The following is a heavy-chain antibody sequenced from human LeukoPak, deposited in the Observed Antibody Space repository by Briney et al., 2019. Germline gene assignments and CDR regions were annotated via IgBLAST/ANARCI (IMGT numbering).Heavy chain of an antibody. CDR1: GFTFSSYG. CDR3: AKDIPVGVVSEPWYYYYGMDV. CDR2: ISYDGSNK. V-gene: IGHV3-30*18. Sequence: GGSLRLSCAASGFTFSSYGMHWVRQAPGKGLEWVAVISYDGSNKYYADSVKGRFTISRDNSKNTLYLQMNSLRAEDTAVYYCAKDIPVGVVSEPWYYYYGMDVWGQGTTVTVSS. J-gene: IGHJ6*02. D-gene: IGHD3-22*01.